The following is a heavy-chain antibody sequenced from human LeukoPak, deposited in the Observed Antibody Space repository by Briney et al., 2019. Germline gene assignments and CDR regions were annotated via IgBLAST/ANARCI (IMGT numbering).Heavy chain of an antibody. V-gene: IGHV3-30*04. CDR3: AELGITMIGGV. CDR1: GFTFSSYV. D-gene: IGHD3-10*02. CDR2: ISYDGSNE. J-gene: IGHJ6*04. Sequence: GGSLRLSCAASGFTFSSYVMHWVRQAPGKGLEWVAIISYDGSNEYYADSVKGRFTISRDNSKNTLYLQMNSLRAEDTAVYYCAELGITMIGGVWGKGTTVTVSS.